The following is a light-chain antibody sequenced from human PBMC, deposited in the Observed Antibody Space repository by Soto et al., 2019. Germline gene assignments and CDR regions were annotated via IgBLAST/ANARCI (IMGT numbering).Light chain of an antibody. Sequence: EIVMTQSPATLSVSPGERATLSCRASQSVGSGLSWYQQKPDQAPRLLIYGASTRATGIPARFSGSGSGTEFPLTISSLQSEDYAVYYCQQYNNWPPYTLGQGTKVEIK. CDR3: QQYNNWPPYT. CDR2: GAS. CDR1: QSVGSG. J-gene: IGKJ2*01. V-gene: IGKV3-15*01.